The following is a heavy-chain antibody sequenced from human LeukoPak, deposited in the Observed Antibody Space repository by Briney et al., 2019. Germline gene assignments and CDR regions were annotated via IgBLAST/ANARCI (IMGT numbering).Heavy chain of an antibody. CDR3: ARGIPWSSSHFDY. V-gene: IGHV4-34*01. CDR1: GGSVSGYY. J-gene: IGHJ4*02. Sequence: SETLSLTCAVYGGSVSGYYWSWIRQPPGKGLGWIGEINHSGSTNYNPSLKSRVTISVDTSKNQFSLKLSSVTAADTAVYYCARGIPWSSSHFDYWGQGTLVTVSS. D-gene: IGHD6-19*01. CDR2: INHSGST.